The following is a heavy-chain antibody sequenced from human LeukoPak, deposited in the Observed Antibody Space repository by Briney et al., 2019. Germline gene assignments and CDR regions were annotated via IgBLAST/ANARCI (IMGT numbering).Heavy chain of an antibody. D-gene: IGHD6-13*01. CDR2: IYTRGST. Sequence: RPSETLSLTCTVSGGSISSYYWSWVRQPAGKGLEWIGRIYTRGSTTYNPSLQSRVTISLDKSKNLFSLNLSSVTAADTAVYYCARDDVGIAAAGGIYWGQGTLVTVSS. CDR1: GGSISSYY. J-gene: IGHJ4*02. V-gene: IGHV4-4*07. CDR3: ARDDVGIAAAGGIY.